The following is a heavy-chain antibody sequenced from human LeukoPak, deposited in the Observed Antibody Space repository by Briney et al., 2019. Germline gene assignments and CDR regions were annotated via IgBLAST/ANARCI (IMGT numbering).Heavy chain of an antibody. J-gene: IGHJ4*02. Sequence: SETLSLTCTVSGYSISSGYYWGWIRQPPGKGLEWIGSIYHSGSTYYNPSLKSRVTISVDTSKNQFSLKLSSVTAADTAVYYCARDTSPFGSGSYFDYWGQGTLVTVSS. CDR2: IYHSGST. D-gene: IGHD3-10*01. CDR1: GYSISSGYY. V-gene: IGHV4-38-2*02. CDR3: ARDTSPFGSGSYFDY.